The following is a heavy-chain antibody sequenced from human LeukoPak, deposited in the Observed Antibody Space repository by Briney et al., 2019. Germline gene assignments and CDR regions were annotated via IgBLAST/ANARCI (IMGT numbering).Heavy chain of an antibody. D-gene: IGHD4-23*01. V-gene: IGHV3-30*02. CDR3: AKEPTVGTSRGTSLDY. CDR1: GFTFSSYG. J-gene: IGHJ4*02. Sequence: QPGGSLRLSCAASGFTFSSYGMHWVRQAPGKGLEWVAFIRYDGSNKCYADSVKGRFTISRDNSKNTLYLQMNSLRAEDTAVYYCAKEPTVGTSRGTSLDYWGQGTLVTVSS. CDR2: IRYDGSNK.